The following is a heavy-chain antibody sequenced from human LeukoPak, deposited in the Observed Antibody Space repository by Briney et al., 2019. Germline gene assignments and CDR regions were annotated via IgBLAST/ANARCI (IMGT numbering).Heavy chain of an antibody. CDR2: IIPIFGTA. J-gene: IGHJ4*02. CDR3: ARRIAVAGTRYYFDY. CDR1: GGTFSSYG. Sequence: GASVKVSCKASGGTFSSYGISWVRQAPGQGLEWMGGIIPIFGTANYAQKFQGRVTITADESTSTAYMELSSLRSEDTAVYYCARRIAVAGTRYYFDYWGQGTLVTVSS. V-gene: IGHV1-69*13. D-gene: IGHD6-19*01.